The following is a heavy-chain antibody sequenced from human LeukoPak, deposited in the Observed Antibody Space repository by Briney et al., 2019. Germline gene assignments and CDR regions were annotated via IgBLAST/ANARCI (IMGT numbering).Heavy chain of an antibody. V-gene: IGHV3-30*14. CDR3: AKTGNPPTGDY. D-gene: IGHD1-1*01. J-gene: IGHJ4*02. Sequence: GGSLRLSCAASGFTFSSYAMHWVRQAPGKGLEWVAVISYDGSNKYYADSVKGRFTISRDNSKNTLYLQMNSLRAEDTAVYYCAKTGNPPTGDYWGQGTLVTVSS. CDR1: GFTFSSYA. CDR2: ISYDGSNK.